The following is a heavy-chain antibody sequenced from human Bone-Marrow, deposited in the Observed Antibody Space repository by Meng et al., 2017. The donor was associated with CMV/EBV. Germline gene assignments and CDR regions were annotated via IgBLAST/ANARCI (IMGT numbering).Heavy chain of an antibody. Sequence: GESLKISCAASGFTFSSYSMNWVRQAPGKGLEWVSSISSSSSYIYYADSVKGRFTISRDNSKNTLYLQMNSLRAEDTAVYYCAKDIRAAARLRAHIGNYGMDVWGQGTTVTVS. CDR2: ISSSSSYI. CDR1: GFTFSSYS. D-gene: IGHD6-6*01. CDR3: AKDIRAAARLRAHIGNYGMDV. V-gene: IGHV3-21*04. J-gene: IGHJ6*02.